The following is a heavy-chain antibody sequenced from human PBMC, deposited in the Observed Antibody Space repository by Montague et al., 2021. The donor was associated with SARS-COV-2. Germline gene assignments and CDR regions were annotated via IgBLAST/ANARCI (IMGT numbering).Heavy chain of an antibody. J-gene: IGHJ5*02. CDR1: GGSISSSGYY. D-gene: IGHD2-2*02. CDR3: ASLTLGYRSSTCCYSDWFDP. V-gene: IGHV4-39*07. CDR2: INHSGST. Sequence: SETLSLTCTVSGGSISSSGYYWGRIRQPPGKGLEWIGEINHSGSTNYNPSLRSRVTISVDTSKNQFSLKLSSVTAADTAVYYCASLTLGYRSSTCCYSDWFDPWGQGTLVTVSS.